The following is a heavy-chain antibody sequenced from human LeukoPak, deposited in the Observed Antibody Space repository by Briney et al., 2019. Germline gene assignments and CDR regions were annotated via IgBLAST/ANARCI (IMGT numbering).Heavy chain of an antibody. D-gene: IGHD1-7*01. J-gene: IGHJ4*02. V-gene: IGHV4-61*02. CDR2: IYTSGST. Sequence: SQTLSLTCTVSGGSISSGSYYWSWIRQPAGKGLEWIGRIYTSGSTNYNPSLKSRFTTSLDTSKNQFSLKLSSVTAADTAVYYCTGELAGTTVHYWGQGTLVTVSS. CDR1: GGSISSGSYY. CDR3: TGELAGTTVHY.